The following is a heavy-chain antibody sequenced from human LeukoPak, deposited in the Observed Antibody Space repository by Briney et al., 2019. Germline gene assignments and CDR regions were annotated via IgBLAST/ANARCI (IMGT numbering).Heavy chain of an antibody. CDR1: GYTLTDYY. CDR3: ARVGYYESSGYYYAPFGY. V-gene: IGHV1-2*06. Sequence: ASVKVSCTASGYTLTDYYMHWVRQAPGQGLEWMGRINPNSGGTNYAQKFQGRVTMTRDTSISTVYMELSRLRSDDTAVYYCARVGYYESSGYYYAPFGYWGQGTLVTVSS. CDR2: INPNSGGT. D-gene: IGHD3-22*01. J-gene: IGHJ4*02.